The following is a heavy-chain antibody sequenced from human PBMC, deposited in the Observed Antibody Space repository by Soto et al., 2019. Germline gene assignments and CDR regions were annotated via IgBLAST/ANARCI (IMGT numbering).Heavy chain of an antibody. V-gene: IGHV1-46*01. J-gene: IGHJ4*02. CDR2: INPSGGST. Sequence: ASVKVSCKASGYTLTSYYVHWVRQAPGQGLEWMGIINPSGGSTSYAQKFQGRVTMTRDTSTSTVYMELSSLRSEDTAVYYCARLARRNYDFWSGASGYFDYWGQGTLVTVSS. D-gene: IGHD3-3*01. CDR3: ARLARRNYDFWSGASGYFDY. CDR1: GYTLTSYY.